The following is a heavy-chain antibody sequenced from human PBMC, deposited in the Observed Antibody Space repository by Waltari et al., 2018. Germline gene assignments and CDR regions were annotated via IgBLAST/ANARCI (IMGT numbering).Heavy chain of an antibody. Sequence: GGLVQPGGSLRLSCAASGFTFSSYAMSWVRQAPGKGLEWVSAISGSGGSTYYADSVKGRFTISRDNSKNTLYLQMNSLRAEDTAVYYCAKETCPITMIVVADYFDYWGQGTLVTVSS. CDR3: AKETCPITMIVVADYFDY. V-gene: IGHV3-23*01. CDR2: ISGSGGST. D-gene: IGHD3-22*01. CDR1: GFTFSSYA. J-gene: IGHJ4*02.